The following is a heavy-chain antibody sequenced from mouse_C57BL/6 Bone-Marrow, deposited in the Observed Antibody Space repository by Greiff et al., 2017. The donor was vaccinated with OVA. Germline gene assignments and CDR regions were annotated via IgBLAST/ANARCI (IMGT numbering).Heavy chain of an antibody. CDR1: GYTFTDYE. CDR2: IDPETGGT. D-gene: IGHD2-5*01. J-gene: IGHJ4*01. CDR3: TRVYSNYYAMDY. Sequence: VKLQQSGAELVRPGASVTLSCKASGYTFTDYEMHWVKQTPVHGLEWIGAIDPETGGTAYNQKFKGKAILTADKSSSTAYMELRSLTSADSAVYYCTRVYSNYYAMDYWGQGTSVTVSS. V-gene: IGHV1-15*01.